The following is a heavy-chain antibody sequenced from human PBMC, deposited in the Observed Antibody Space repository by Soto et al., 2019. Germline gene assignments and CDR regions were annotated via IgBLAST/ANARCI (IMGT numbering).Heavy chain of an antibody. CDR2: ISGSGGST. V-gene: IGHV3-23*01. CDR3: AKDFAGSSSSGYYDY. J-gene: IGHJ4*02. Sequence: GGSLRLPCAASGFTFSSYAMSWVRQAPGKGLEWVSAISGSGGSTYYADSVKGRFTISRDNSKNTLYLQMNSLRAEDTAVYYCAKDFAGSSSSGYYDYWGQGTLVTVSS. D-gene: IGHD6-6*01. CDR1: GFTFSSYA.